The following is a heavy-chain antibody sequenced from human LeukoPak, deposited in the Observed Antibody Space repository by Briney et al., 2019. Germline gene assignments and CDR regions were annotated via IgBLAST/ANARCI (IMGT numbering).Heavy chain of an antibody. Sequence: GRSLRLSCAASGFTFSSYGMHWVRQAPGKGLEWVAVISYDGSNKYYADSVKGRFTISRDNSKNTLYLQMNSLRAEDTAVYYCAKDHGSSWFLGALGYWGQGTLVTVSS. J-gene: IGHJ4*02. V-gene: IGHV3-30*18. CDR1: GFTFSSYG. D-gene: IGHD6-13*01. CDR2: ISYDGSNK. CDR3: AKDHGSSWFLGALGY.